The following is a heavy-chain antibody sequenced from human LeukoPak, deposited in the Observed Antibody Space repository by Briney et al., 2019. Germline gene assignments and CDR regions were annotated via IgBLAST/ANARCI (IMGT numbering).Heavy chain of an antibody. CDR1: GYTFTSYG. CDR3: ARGGVSSGWYSLDAFDI. CDR2: ISAYNGNT. V-gene: IGHV1-18*01. D-gene: IGHD6-19*01. J-gene: IGHJ3*02. Sequence: ASVKVSCKASGYTFTSYGISWVRQAPGQGLEWMGWISAYNGNTNYAQKLQGRVTMTTDTSTSTAYMELRSLRSDDTAVYYRARGGVSSGWYSLDAFDIWGQGTMVTVSS.